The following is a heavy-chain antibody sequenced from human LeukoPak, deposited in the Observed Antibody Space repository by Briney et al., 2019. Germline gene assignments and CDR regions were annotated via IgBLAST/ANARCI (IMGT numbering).Heavy chain of an antibody. CDR1: RFSFSSYW. V-gene: IGHV3-23*01. D-gene: IGHD6-19*01. CDR3: AKDSKWLVVDYFDY. Sequence: PGGSLRLSCAASRFSFSSYWMSWVRQAPGKGLEWVSAISGSGGSTYYADSVKGRFTISRDNSKNTLYLQMNSLRAEDTAVYYCAKDSKWLVVDYFDYWGQGTLVTVSS. CDR2: ISGSGGST. J-gene: IGHJ4*02.